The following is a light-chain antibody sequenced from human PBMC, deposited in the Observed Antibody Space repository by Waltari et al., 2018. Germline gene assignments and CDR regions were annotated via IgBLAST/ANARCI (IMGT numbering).Light chain of an antibody. CDR1: SRYVGGYHD. CDR2: DVS. V-gene: IGLV2-14*03. CDR3: SSYTSSSTYVV. J-gene: IGLJ2*01. Sequence: HSALTQPASVSGSPGPSITTPCAGTSRYVGGYHDISWYQRHPGKAPKLMIYDVSKRPSGVSNRYSGSKSGNTASLTISGLQAEDEADYYCSSYTSSSTYVVFGGGTKRSVL.